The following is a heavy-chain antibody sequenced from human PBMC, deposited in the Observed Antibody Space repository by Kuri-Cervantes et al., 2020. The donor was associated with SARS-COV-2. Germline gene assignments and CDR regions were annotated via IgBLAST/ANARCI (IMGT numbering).Heavy chain of an antibody. CDR1: GFTFSSYG. CDR2: IRYDGSNK. J-gene: IGHJ6*03. D-gene: IGHD6-13*01. Sequence: GESLKISCAASGFTFSSYGMHWVRQAPGKGLEWVAFIRYDGSNKYYADSVKGRFTISRDNAKNSLYLRMNSLRAEDTAVYYCARDPAAGLYYYYMDVWGKGTTVTVSS. CDR3: ARDPAAGLYYYYMDV. V-gene: IGHV3-30*02.